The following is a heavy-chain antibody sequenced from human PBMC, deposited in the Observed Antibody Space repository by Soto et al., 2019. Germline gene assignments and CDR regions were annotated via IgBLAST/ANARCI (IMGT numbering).Heavy chain of an antibody. V-gene: IGHV3-33*01. Sequence: PGGSLRLSCAASGFTFNTYGMHWVRQAPGKGLEWVAVIWSDGSNKFYADTVKGRFTISRDNSKNTLYLQMNSLRAEDTAVYYCARAMRRDGYGTFDYWGRGTLVTVSS. D-gene: IGHD5-12*01. CDR2: IWSDGSNK. CDR3: ARAMRRDGYGTFDY. J-gene: IGHJ4*02. CDR1: GFTFNTYG.